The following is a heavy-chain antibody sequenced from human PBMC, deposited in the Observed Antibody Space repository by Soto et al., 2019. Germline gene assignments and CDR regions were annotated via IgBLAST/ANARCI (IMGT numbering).Heavy chain of an antibody. V-gene: IGHV1-69*01. Sequence: QVQLVQSGAEVKKPGSSVKVSCKASGRTFSSYAISWVRQAPGQGLEWMGGIIPISGTANYAQKFQGRVTITADESTSTAYMELSSLRSEDTAVYYCARSQGSSTSLEIYYYYYYGMEVWCQGTTVTVSS. J-gene: IGHJ6*01. CDR3: ARSQGSSTSLEIYYYYYYGMEV. CDR2: IIPISGTA. CDR1: GRTFSSYA. D-gene: IGHD2-2*01.